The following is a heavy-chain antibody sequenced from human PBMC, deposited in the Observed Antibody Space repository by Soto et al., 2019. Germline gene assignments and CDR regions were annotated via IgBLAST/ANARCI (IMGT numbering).Heavy chain of an antibody. CDR1: GYTISSTRW. Sequence: SETLSLTCPFSGYTISSTRWWSWVRLSPGKGLEWIGEIYHLGRTNYNPSLKSRVTLSIDKSNNQFSLTLTSVTAADTAVYFCARTGKFYYYDTTGLPFDPWGPGILVTVS. V-gene: IGHV4-4*02. D-gene: IGHD3-22*01. J-gene: IGHJ5*02. CDR2: IYHLGRT. CDR3: ARTGKFYYYDTTGLPFDP.